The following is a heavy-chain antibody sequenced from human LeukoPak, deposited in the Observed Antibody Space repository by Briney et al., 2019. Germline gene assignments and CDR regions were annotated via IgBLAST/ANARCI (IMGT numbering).Heavy chain of an antibody. D-gene: IGHD6-6*01. CDR1: GGTFSSYA. J-gene: IGHJ6*03. Sequence: SVKVSCKASGGTFSSYAISWVRQAPGQGLEWMGGIIPIFGTASYAQKFQGRVTITADESTSTAYMELSSLRSEDTAVYYCARGWIAARPDGYYYMDVWGKGTTVTVSS. CDR3: ARGWIAARPDGYYYMDV. CDR2: IIPIFGTA. V-gene: IGHV1-69*13.